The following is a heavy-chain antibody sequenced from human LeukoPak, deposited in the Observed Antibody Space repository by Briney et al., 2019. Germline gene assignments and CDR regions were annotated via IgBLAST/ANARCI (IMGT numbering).Heavy chain of an antibody. Sequence: SVKVSCKASGGTFSSYAISWVRQAPGQGLEWMGGIIPIFGTANYAQKFQGRVTITADESTSTAYMELRSLRSDDTAVYYCARENRYCSGGSCYSVASDDAFDIWGQGTMVTVSS. CDR3: ARENRYCSGGSCYSVASDDAFDI. CDR2: IIPIFGTA. V-gene: IGHV1-69*13. CDR1: GGTFSSYA. J-gene: IGHJ3*02. D-gene: IGHD2-15*01.